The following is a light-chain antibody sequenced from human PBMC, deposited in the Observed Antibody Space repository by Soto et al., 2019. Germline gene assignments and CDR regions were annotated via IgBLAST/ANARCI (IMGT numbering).Light chain of an antibody. CDR1: QRRTGSY. Sequence: EIVLTQSPGTLSLSPGERATLSCRASQRRTGSYLAWYQQKPGQAPRLLIYGASSRATGIPDRVSGSGSGTDFTLTLSRLEPEDFAVYYCQQYDSSPPSYTFGQATKFEIK. CDR2: GAS. CDR3: QQYDSSPPSYT. V-gene: IGKV3-20*01. J-gene: IGKJ2*01.